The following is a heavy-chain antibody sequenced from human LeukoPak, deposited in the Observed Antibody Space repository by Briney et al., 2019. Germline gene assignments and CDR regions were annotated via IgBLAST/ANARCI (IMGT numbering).Heavy chain of an antibody. Sequence: ASVKVSYKASGYTFTSYGISWVRQAPGQGLEWMGWISAYNGNTNYAQKLQGRVTMTTDTSTSTAYMELRSLRSDDTAVYYCARDDYGDESAEYFQHWGQGTLVTVSS. D-gene: IGHD4-17*01. CDR3: ARDDYGDESAEYFQH. CDR2: ISAYNGNT. CDR1: GYTFTSYG. V-gene: IGHV1-18*01. J-gene: IGHJ1*01.